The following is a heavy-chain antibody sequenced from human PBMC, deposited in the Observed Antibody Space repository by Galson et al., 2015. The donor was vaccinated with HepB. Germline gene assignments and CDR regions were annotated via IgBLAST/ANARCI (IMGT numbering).Heavy chain of an antibody. CDR1: GFTFSNYV. CDR3: AKAGEYRPLYYFDF. V-gene: IGHV3-23*01. Sequence: SLRLSCAASGFTFSNYVVSWVRQAPGKGLEWVSTISGSGISTYYADSVKGRFTISRDNSKSTLYLQMNSLRAEDTAVYYCAKAGEYRPLYYFDFWGQGTLVTVSS. CDR2: ISGSGIST. J-gene: IGHJ4*02. D-gene: IGHD3-10*01.